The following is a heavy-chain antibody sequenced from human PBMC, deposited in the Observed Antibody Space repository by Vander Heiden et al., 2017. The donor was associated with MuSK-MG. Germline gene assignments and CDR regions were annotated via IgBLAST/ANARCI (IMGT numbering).Heavy chain of an antibody. CDR2: IWYDGSNK. V-gene: IGHV3-33*06. J-gene: IGHJ6*02. CDR1: GFTFSSYG. D-gene: IGHD3-10*01. Sequence: QVQLVESGGGVVQPGRSLRLSCAAAGFTFSSYGMPWVRQAPGKGLEWVAVIWYDGSNKYYADSVKGRFTISRDNSKNTLYLQMNSLRAEDTAVYYCAKDRYYYGSGSYYGMDVWGQGTTVNVSS. CDR3: AKDRYYYGSGSYYGMDV.